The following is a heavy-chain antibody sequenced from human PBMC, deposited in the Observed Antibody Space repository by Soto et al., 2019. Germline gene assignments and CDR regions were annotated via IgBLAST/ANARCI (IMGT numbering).Heavy chain of an antibody. V-gene: IGHV3-7*03. CDR3: ARWSYLDY. CDR1: GLTFSPDW. J-gene: IGHJ4*02. Sequence: GGSLRLSCEGFGLTFSPDWMTWVRQAPGKGLEWVASIKEDGAVKNYADSVKGRFTVSRDNVKRAMFLQMTSVRADDTAVYYCARWSYLDYWGQGTRVTVSS. CDR2: IKEDGAVK. D-gene: IGHD3-3*01.